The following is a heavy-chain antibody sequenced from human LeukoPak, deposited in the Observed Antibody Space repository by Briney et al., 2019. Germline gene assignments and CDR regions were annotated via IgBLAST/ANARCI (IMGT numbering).Heavy chain of an antibody. CDR1: GYIFTGYY. J-gene: IGHJ6*02. D-gene: IGHD3-10*01. V-gene: IGHV1-2*02. CDR2: INPNSGAT. CDR3: ARNMVRAMDV. Sequence: GASVKVSCKASGYIFTGYYIHWVRQAPGQGLEWMGWINPNSGATNYAQKLQGRVTMTTDTSTSTAYMELRSLRSDDTAVYYCARNMVRAMDVWGQGTTVTVSS.